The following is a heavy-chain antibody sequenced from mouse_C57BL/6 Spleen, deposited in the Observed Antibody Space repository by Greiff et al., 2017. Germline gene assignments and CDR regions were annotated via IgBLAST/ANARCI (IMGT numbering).Heavy chain of an antibody. J-gene: IGHJ3*01. Sequence: VHLEESGPELVKPGASVKLSCKASGYTFTSYDINWVKQRPGQGLEWIGWIYPRDGSTKYNEKFKGKATLTVDTSASTAYMELLSLPSEDYAVYFYAGRRTYYDYDGEFADWGQGTLVTVSA. CDR3: AGRRTYYDYDGEFAD. CDR1: GYTFTSYD. V-gene: IGHV1-85*01. CDR2: IYPRDGST. D-gene: IGHD2-4*01.